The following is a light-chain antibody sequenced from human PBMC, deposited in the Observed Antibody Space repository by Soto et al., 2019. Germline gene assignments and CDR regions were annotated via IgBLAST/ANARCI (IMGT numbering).Light chain of an antibody. CDR1: QSVDIY. Sequence: EIVMTQSPASLSVYPGERATLSCRASQSVDIYLAWYQQSPGQAPRLLIYDTSIRAPGIPATFSGSGSGTELTLTISSLQSEDVAVYYCQQYKAWPPITFGGGTKVQIK. V-gene: IGKV3-15*01. CDR2: DTS. J-gene: IGKJ4*01. CDR3: QQYKAWPPIT.